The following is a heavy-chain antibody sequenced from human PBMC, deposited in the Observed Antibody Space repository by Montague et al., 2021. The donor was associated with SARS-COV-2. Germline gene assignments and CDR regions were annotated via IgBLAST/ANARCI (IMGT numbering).Heavy chain of an antibody. CDR3: AHRRPLYYYDSSLSTFDY. V-gene: IGHV2-5*02. J-gene: IGHJ4*02. Sequence: PALVKPTQTLTLTCTFSGFSLSTSGVGVGWIRQPPGKALEWLALSYWDDDKRYSPSLKSRLTITKDTSKNQVVLTMTNMDPVDTATYYCAHRRPLYYYDSSLSTFDYWGQGTLVTVSS. D-gene: IGHD3-22*01. CDR1: GFSLSTSGVG. CDR2: SYWDDDK.